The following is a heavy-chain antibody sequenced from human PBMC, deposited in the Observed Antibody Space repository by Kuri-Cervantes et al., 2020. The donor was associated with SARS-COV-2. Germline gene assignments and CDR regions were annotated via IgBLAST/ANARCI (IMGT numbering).Heavy chain of an antibody. D-gene: IGHD3-22*01. CDR1: GFTFSSYA. CDR3: ARAYYYDSSGYYSNWFDP. Sequence: GGSLRLSCAASGFTFSSYAMHWVRQAPGKGLEWVAVISYDGSNKYYADSVKGRFTISRDNSKNTLYLQMNSLRAEDTAVYYCARAYYYDSSGYYSNWFDPWGQGTLVTVSS. V-gene: IGHV3-30*04. CDR2: ISYDGSNK. J-gene: IGHJ5*02.